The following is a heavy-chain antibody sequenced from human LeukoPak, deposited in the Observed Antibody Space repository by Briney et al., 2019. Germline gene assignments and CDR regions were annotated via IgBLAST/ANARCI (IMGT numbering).Heavy chain of an antibody. CDR1: GFTFSYYA. CDR3: AREMNYGGQGSPVGFDI. CDR2: MAYDGSNK. D-gene: IGHD4-23*01. V-gene: IGHV3-30*04. J-gene: IGHJ3*02. Sequence: GRSLRLSCEASGFTFSYYALHWVRQAPGKGLEWVAVMAYDGSNKHYADSVKGRFTISRDNSKNTVYLEMNSLRAEDTAAYYCAREMNYGGQGSPVGFDIWGQGTLVIVSS.